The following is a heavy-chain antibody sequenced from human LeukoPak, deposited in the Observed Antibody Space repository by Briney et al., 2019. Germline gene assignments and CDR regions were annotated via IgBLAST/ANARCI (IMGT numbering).Heavy chain of an antibody. Sequence: SETLSLTCTVSGGSISSSSYYWGWIRQPPGKGLEWIGSIYYSGSTYYNPSLKSRVTISVDTSKNQLSLKLSSVTAADTAVYYCARRDITYYDILTGYWVYWGQGTLVTVSS. CDR3: ARRDITYYDILTGYWVY. J-gene: IGHJ4*02. D-gene: IGHD3-9*01. CDR2: IYYSGST. V-gene: IGHV4-39*01. CDR1: GGSISSSSYY.